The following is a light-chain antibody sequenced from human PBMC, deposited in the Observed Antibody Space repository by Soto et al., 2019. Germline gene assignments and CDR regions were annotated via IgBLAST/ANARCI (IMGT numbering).Light chain of an antibody. J-gene: IGLJ2*01. CDR1: NIGSKS. CDR3: QVWDSSSDLVV. CDR2: YAS. V-gene: IGLV3-21*04. Sequence: SYELTQPPSVSVAPGKTARITCGGNNIGSKSVHWYQQKPGQAPVLVIYYASDRPSGIPERFSGSNSGNTATLTISRVEAGDEADYYCQVWDSSSDLVVFGGGTQLTVL.